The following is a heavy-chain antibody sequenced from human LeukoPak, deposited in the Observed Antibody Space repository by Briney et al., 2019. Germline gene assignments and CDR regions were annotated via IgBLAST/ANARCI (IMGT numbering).Heavy chain of an antibody. CDR1: GYSFTSYW. CDR3: ARRTYYDSSGYLADY. J-gene: IGHJ4*02. D-gene: IGHD3-22*01. V-gene: IGHV5-51*01. Sequence: GESLKISCKGSGYSFTSYWIGWVRQMPGKGLEWMGIIYPGDSDTRYSPSFQGQVTISADKSISTAYLQWSSLKASGTAMYYCARRTYYDSSGYLADYWGQGTLVTVSS. CDR2: IYPGDSDT.